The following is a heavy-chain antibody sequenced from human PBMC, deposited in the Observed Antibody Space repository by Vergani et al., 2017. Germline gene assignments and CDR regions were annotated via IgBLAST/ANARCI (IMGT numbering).Heavy chain of an antibody. V-gene: IGHV5-51*01. J-gene: IGHJ6*02. Sequence: EVQLVQSGAEVKKPGESLKISCKGSGYSFTSYWIGWVRQMPGKGLEWMGIIYPGDSDTRYSPSFQGQVTISADKSISTAYLQWSSLKASDTAMYYCASLPYYGDYGRDYYYGMDVWGQGTTVTVSS. CDR1: GYSFTSYW. D-gene: IGHD4-17*01. CDR2: IYPGDSDT. CDR3: ASLPYYGDYGRDYYYGMDV.